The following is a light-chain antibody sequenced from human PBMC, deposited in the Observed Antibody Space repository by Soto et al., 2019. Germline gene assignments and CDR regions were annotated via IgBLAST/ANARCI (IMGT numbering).Light chain of an antibody. CDR1: QSVSYRSKNKNY. CDR2: WAS. CDR3: QKYYSTPWT. Sequence: DIVMTQSPDSLAVSLGERATINCKSSQSVSYRSKNKNYLAWYQQKPGQPPKLLIYWASTRESGVPDRFSGSGSGTDFTLNISSLQAEDVAVYYCQKYYSTPWTFGRGTKVEIK. V-gene: IGKV4-1*01. J-gene: IGKJ1*01.